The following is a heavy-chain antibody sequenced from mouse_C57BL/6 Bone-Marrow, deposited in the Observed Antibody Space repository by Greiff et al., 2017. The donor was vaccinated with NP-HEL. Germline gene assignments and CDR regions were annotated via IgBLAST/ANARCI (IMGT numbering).Heavy chain of an antibody. J-gene: IGHJ2*01. CDR1: GFNIKDDY. D-gene: IGHD1-1*01. CDR3: TTEGYGSSYEGY. CDR2: IDPENGDT. Sequence: VHVKQSGAELVRPGASVKLSCTASGFNIKDDYMHWVKQRPEQGLEWIGWIDPENGDTEYAPKFQGKATLTADTSSNTAYLQLSSLTSEDTAVYYGTTEGYGSSYEGYWGQGTTLTVSS. V-gene: IGHV14-4*01.